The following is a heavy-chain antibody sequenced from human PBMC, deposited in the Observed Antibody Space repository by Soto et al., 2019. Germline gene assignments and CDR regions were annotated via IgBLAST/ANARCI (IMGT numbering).Heavy chain of an antibody. CDR2: INPNSGGT. Sequence: GASVKVSCKASGYTFTGYYMHWVRQAPGQGLEWMGWINPNSGGTNYAQKFQGWITMTRDTSISTAYMELSRLRSDDTAVYYCARDREGLGGYYYYGMDVWGQGTTVTVSS. D-gene: IGHD3-9*01. CDR3: ARDREGLGGYYYYGMDV. CDR1: GYTFTGYY. V-gene: IGHV1-2*04. J-gene: IGHJ6*02.